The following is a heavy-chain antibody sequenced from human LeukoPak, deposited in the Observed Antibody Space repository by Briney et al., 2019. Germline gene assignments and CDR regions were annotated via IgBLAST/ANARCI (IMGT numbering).Heavy chain of an antibody. CDR1: GFTFNNYA. CDR2: TSGDGITT. D-gene: IGHD5/OR15-5a*01. Sequence: PGGTLGLSCAASGFTFNNYAINWVRQAPGKGLEWVSLTSGDGITTYFADSVKGRFTISRDNSKSSLFLQMNSLRTEDTALYYCARDHVYGGADYWGQGTLVTVSS. CDR3: ARDHVYGGADY. V-gene: IGHV3-43*02. J-gene: IGHJ4*02.